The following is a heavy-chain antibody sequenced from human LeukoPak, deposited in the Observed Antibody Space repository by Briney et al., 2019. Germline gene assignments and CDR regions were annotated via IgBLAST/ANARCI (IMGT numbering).Heavy chain of an antibody. CDR2: LYTGGNR. V-gene: IGHV3-53*01. J-gene: IGHJ4*02. Sequence: SGGSLRLSCAVSGFSVSDKYMSWVRQAPGKGLEWVSVLYTGGNRYYADFVKGRFTISRDNSNNMVFLQMSSLTVEDTALYYCAGGQMFTSGGFDNWGQGTLVTVSS. CDR3: AGGQMFTSGGFDN. CDR1: GFSVSDKY. D-gene: IGHD6-19*01.